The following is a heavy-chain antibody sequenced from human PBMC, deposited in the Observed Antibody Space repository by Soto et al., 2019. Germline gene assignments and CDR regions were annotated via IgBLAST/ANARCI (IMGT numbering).Heavy chain of an antibody. V-gene: IGHV1-69*13. CDR2: IIPIFGTA. Sequence: VASLKVSCKASGGTFSSYAISWVRQATGQGLEWMGGIIPIFGTANYAQKFQGRVTITADESTSTAYMELSSLRSEDTAVYYCARDLAGAAAGYNWFDPCGQGTLVTVSS. CDR1: GGTFSSYA. D-gene: IGHD6-13*01. CDR3: ARDLAGAAAGYNWFDP. J-gene: IGHJ5*02.